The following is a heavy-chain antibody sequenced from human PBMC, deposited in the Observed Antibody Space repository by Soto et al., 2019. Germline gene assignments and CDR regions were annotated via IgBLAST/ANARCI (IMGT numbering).Heavy chain of an antibody. CDR1: GFSLSTSGVG. J-gene: IGHJ4*02. Sequence: QITLKESGPTLVKPTQTLTLTCTFSGFSLSTSGVGVGWIRQPPGKALEWLALIFWDDDKRYSPSLKSRLTIIKXTXTNQVALTMTNMDPVDTATYYCAHTSGVWGSYRPDYWGQGTLVTVSS. CDR2: IFWDDDK. CDR3: AHTSGVWGSYRPDY. D-gene: IGHD3-16*02. V-gene: IGHV2-5*02.